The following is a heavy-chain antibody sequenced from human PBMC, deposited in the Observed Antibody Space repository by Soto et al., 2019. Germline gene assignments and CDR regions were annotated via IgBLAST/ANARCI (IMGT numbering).Heavy chain of an antibody. CDR3: ARGGRLGSAVGWYFDL. CDR1: GGSFSSGGYY. D-gene: IGHD6-19*01. Sequence: QVQLQESGPGLVKPSQTLSLTCTVSGGSFSSGGYYWDWIRQHPGKGLEWIGYIYYSRNTYYKPSLKSRVTISADTSKNQFSLKLSSVTAADTAVHYCARGGRLGSAVGWYFDLWGRGTLVTVSS. V-gene: IGHV4-31*03. J-gene: IGHJ2*01. CDR2: IYYSRNT.